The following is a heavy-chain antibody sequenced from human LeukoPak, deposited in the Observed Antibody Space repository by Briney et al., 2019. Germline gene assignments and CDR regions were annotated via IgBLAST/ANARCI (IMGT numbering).Heavy chain of an antibody. J-gene: IGHJ6*02. V-gene: IGHV3-33*01. CDR3: ARDGTYYDFWSGTEYYYYGVDV. CDR1: GFTFSSYG. D-gene: IGHD3-3*01. Sequence: GGSLRLSCAASGFTFSSYGMHWVRQAPGKGLEWVAVIWYDGSNKYYADSVKGRLTISRDNSKNTLYLQMNSLRAEDTAVYYCARDGTYYDFWSGTEYYYYGVDVWGQGTTVTVSS. CDR2: IWYDGSNK.